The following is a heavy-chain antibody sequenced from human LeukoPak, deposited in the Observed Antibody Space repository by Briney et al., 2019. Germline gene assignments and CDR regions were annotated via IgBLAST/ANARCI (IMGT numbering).Heavy chain of an antibody. J-gene: IGHJ3*02. CDR3: ARDLDCSSISCYGLRGAFDI. D-gene: IGHD2-2*01. Sequence: PGGSLRLSCAASGFTFSSYEMNWVRQAPGKGLEWVSYITSFGSTRYYGDSMKGRFTISRDNAKNSLYLQMNSLRAEDTAVYYCARDLDCSSISCYGLRGAFDIWGQGKMVTVSS. CDR2: ITSFGSTR. CDR1: GFTFSSYE. V-gene: IGHV3-48*03.